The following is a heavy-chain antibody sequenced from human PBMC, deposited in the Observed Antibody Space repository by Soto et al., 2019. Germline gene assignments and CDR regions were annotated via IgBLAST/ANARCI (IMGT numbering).Heavy chain of an antibody. J-gene: IGHJ5*02. CDR2: IYYSGST. CDR1: GGSISSYY. D-gene: IGHD5-12*01. Sequence: SETLSLTCTVSGGSISSYYWSWIRQPPGKGLEWIGYIYYSGSTNYNPSLKSRVTISVDTSKNQFSLKLSSVTAADTAVYYCARGYSGYDGSIWFDPWGQGTLVTVSS. CDR3: ARGYSGYDGSIWFDP. V-gene: IGHV4-59*01.